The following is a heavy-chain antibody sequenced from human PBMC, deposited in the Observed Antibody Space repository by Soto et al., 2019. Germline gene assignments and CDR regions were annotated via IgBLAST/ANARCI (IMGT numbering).Heavy chain of an antibody. J-gene: IGHJ6*03. CDR3: ARVHGDYVYYYYYMDV. CDR2: INHSGST. Sequence: SETLSLTCAVYGGSCSGYYLSWIRQPPGKGLEWIGEINHSGSTNYNPSLKSRVTISVDTSKNQFSLKLSSVTAADTAVYYCARVHGDYVYYYYYMDVWGKGTTVTVSS. V-gene: IGHV4-34*01. D-gene: IGHD4-17*01. CDR1: GGSCSGYY.